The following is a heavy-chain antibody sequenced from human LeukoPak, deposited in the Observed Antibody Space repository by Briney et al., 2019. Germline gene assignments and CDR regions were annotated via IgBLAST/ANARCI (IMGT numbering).Heavy chain of an antibody. CDR2: IRSEAYGGTT. Sequence: PGGSLRLSCAASGLSFGDYSMNWVRQAPGKGLEWVGFIRSEAYGGTTQYAASVKGRFTISRDDSKSIAYLQMNSLKTEDTAVYYCTSQLQLLTFFDYWGQGTLVTVSS. J-gene: IGHJ4*02. V-gene: IGHV3-49*04. CDR3: TSQLQLLTFFDY. D-gene: IGHD6-13*01. CDR1: GLSFGDYS.